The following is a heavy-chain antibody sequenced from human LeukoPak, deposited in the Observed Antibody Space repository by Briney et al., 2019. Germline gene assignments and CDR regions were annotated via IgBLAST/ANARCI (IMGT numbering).Heavy chain of an antibody. J-gene: IGHJ4*02. CDR1: GFTFSSYW. CDR3: ARESPSRATLMDFPSLCFDY. Sequence: GGSLRLSCAASGFTFSSYWMSWVRQAPGKGLEWVANIKQDGSEKYYVDSVKGRFTISRDNAKNSLYLQMNSLRAEDTAVYYCARESPSRATLMDFPSLCFDYWGQGTLVTVSS. CDR2: IKQDGSEK. V-gene: IGHV3-7*01. D-gene: IGHD1-26*01.